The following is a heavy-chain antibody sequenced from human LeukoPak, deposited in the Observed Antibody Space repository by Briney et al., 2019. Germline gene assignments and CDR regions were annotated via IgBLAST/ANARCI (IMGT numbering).Heavy chain of an antibody. V-gene: IGHV4-61*02. J-gene: IGHJ6*03. Sequence: ASQTLSLTCTVSGGSISSGGYYWNWIRQPAGKGLEWVGRIQTSGNTNYSPSLESRVTISLDTSRNQFSLSLSSVTATDTAVYYCARFRVLRFSVLPSTSYMDVWGNGTTVIVSS. D-gene: IGHD3-3*01. CDR1: GGSISSGGYY. CDR3: ARFRVLRFSVLPSTSYMDV. CDR2: IQTSGNT.